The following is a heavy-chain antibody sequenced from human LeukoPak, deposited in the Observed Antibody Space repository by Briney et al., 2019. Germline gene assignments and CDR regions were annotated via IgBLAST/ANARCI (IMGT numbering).Heavy chain of an antibody. CDR1: NGSISSSSYY. J-gene: IGHJ4*02. CDR2: IYYSGST. D-gene: IGHD6-13*01. V-gene: IGHV4-39*07. Sequence: PSETLSLTCSVSNGSISSSSYYWGWIRQPPGKGLEWIGSIYYSGSTYYNPSLKSRVTISLDTSKNQFSLRVPSVTAADTAFYFCASSLTGYSSSWFLAYWDPGTLVTVSS. CDR3: ASSLTGYSSSWFLAY.